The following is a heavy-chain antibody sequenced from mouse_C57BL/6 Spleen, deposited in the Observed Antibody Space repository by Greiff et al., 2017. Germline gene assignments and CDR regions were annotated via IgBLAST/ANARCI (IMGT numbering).Heavy chain of an antibody. CDR3: AKRGGSSYGFAY. CDR1: GFSLTSYG. Sequence: QVQLQQSGPGLVQPSQSLSITCTVSGFSLTSYGVHWVRQSPGTGLEWLGVIWSGGSTDYNAAFISRLSISKDNSKSQVFLKMNSLQTDDTAMYYGAKRGGSSYGFAYWGQGTLVTVSA. V-gene: IGHV2-2*01. CDR2: IWSGGST. D-gene: IGHD1-1*01. J-gene: IGHJ3*01.